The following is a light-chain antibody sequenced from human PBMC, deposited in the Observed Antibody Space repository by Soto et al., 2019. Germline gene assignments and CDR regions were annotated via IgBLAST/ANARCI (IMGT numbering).Light chain of an antibody. J-gene: IGKJ1*01. CDR3: QQYNSYST. CDR1: QSIRSW. CDR2: DAS. Sequence: DIQMTQSPSTLPASAGDGVTVTCRASQSIRSWLAWYQEKPGKAPKLLIYDASSLESGVPSRFSGSGSGTEFTLTISSLQPDDFATYYCQQYNSYSTFGQGTKVDIK. V-gene: IGKV1-5*01.